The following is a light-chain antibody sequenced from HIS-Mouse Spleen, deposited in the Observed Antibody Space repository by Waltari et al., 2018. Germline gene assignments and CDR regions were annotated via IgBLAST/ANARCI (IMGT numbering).Light chain of an antibody. V-gene: IGLV2-23*01. CDR3: CSYAGSSTVV. CDR1: RSDLGSYHL. CDR2: EGS. J-gene: IGLJ2*01. Sequence: QSALTQPASVSGSPGQSITISCTGTRSDLGSYHLVSWYQQHPGKAPKLMLYEGSKRPPGVSNRFSGSKSGNTASLTISGLQAEDEADYYCCSYAGSSTVVFGGGTKLTVL.